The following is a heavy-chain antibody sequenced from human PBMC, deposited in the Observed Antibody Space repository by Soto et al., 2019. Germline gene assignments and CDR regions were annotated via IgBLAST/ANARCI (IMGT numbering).Heavy chain of an antibody. CDR2: IIPIFGTA. D-gene: IGHD6-13*01. CDR3: ARPSGSSSWNYYYDGMDV. V-gene: IGHV1-69*01. CDR1: GGTFSSYA. J-gene: IGHJ6*02. Sequence: QVQLVQSGAEVKKPGSSVKVSCKASGGTFSSYAISWVRQAPGQGLEWMGGIIPIFGTANYAQKFQARVTITAEESTSTAYMELSSLRSEDTAVYYCARPSGSSSWNYYYDGMDVWGQGTTVTVSS.